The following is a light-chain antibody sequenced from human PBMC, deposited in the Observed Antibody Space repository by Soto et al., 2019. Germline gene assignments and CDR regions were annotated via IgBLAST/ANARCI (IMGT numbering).Light chain of an antibody. J-gene: IGKJ2*01. CDR2: AAS. Sequence: DIQMTQSPSSLSASVGDRVTITCQARQDISIYLNWYQQKPGKAPKLLIYAASSLQSGVPSRFSGSGSGTYFTLTISSLQPEDFATYYCQQSYSTPFTFGQGTKLEIK. V-gene: IGKV1-39*01. CDR1: QDISIY. CDR3: QQSYSTPFT.